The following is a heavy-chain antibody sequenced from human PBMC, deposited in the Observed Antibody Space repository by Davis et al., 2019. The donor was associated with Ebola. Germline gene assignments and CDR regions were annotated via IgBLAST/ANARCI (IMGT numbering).Heavy chain of an antibody. CDR2: ISSSSSYI. V-gene: IGHV3-21*01. J-gene: IGHJ4*02. Sequence: GESLKISCTASGFTFGDYAMSWVRQAPGKGLEWVSSISSSSSYIYYADSVKGRFTISRDNAKNSLYLQMNSLRAEDTAVYYCARKCSGGSCFDYWGQGTLVTVSS. D-gene: IGHD2-15*01. CDR1: GFTFGDYA. CDR3: ARKCSGGSCFDY.